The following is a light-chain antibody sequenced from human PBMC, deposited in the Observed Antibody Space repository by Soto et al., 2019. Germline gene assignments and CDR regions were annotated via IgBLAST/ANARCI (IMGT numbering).Light chain of an antibody. V-gene: IGLV2-14*01. CDR3: SSYTSSSTRV. CDR1: SSDVGGYNY. J-gene: IGLJ3*02. CDR2: DVS. Sequence: QSALTQPASVSGSPGQSITISCTGTSSDVGGYNYVSWYQQHPGKAPKLMIYDVSKRPSGVSNRFSGSKSGNTASLTISGLQAEDEAHYYRSSYTSSSTRVFGGGTKLTVL.